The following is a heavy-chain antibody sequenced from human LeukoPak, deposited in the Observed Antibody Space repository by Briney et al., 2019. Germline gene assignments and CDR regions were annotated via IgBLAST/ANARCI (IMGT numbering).Heavy chain of an antibody. J-gene: IGHJ4*02. CDR1: GGTFSSYA. V-gene: IGHV1-69*05. CDR2: IIPIFGTA. CDR3: AREKYDFWSGALGY. Sequence: ASVKVSCKASGGTFSSYAISWVRQAPGQGLEWMGGIIPIFGTANYAQKFQGRVTITTDESTSTAYMELSSLRSEGTAVYYCAREKYDFWSGALGYWGQGTLVTVSS. D-gene: IGHD3-3*01.